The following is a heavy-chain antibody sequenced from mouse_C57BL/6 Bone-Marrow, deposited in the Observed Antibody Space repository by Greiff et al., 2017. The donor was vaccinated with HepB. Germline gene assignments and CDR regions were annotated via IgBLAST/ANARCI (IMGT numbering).Heavy chain of an antibody. Sequence: QVQLQQSGPGLVQPSQSLSITCTVSGFSLTSYGVHWVRQSPGKGLEWLGVIWSGGSTDYNAAFISRLSISKDNSKSQVFFKMNSLQADDTAIYYCASYYGSFYYYAMDYWGQGTSVTVSS. V-gene: IGHV2-2*01. CDR3: ASYYGSFYYYAMDY. J-gene: IGHJ4*01. D-gene: IGHD1-1*01. CDR1: GFSLTSYG. CDR2: IWSGGST.